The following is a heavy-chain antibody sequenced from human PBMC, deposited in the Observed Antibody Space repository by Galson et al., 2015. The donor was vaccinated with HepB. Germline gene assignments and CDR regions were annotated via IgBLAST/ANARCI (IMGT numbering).Heavy chain of an antibody. J-gene: IGHJ5*02. D-gene: IGHD2-15*01. CDR2: INPSGGST. Sequence: SVKVSCKASGYTFTSYYMHWVRQAPGQGLEWMGIINPSGGSTSYAQKFQGRVTMTRDTSTSTVYMELSSLRSEDTAVYYCARDLGYCSGGSCYYNWFDPWGQGTLVTVSS. CDR3: ARDLGYCSGGSCYYNWFDP. CDR1: GYTFTSYY. V-gene: IGHV1-46*01.